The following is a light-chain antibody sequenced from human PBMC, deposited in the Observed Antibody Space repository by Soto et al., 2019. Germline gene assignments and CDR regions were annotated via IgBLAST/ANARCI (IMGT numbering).Light chain of an antibody. CDR1: QAVFRDSSGRHL. Sequence: DIVMTQSPDSLAVSLGERASITCRSSQAVFRDSSGRHLLAWYQQKPGQPPKLLIYWASTRESGVPDRFSGSGSATDLTLTISSLQAEDVAVYYCQQFYSPPQFTFGQGTKLEI. V-gene: IGKV4-1*01. CDR2: WAS. J-gene: IGKJ2*01. CDR3: QQFYSPPQFT.